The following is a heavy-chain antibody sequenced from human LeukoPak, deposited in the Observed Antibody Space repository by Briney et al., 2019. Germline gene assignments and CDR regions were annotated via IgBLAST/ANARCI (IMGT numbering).Heavy chain of an antibody. Sequence: ASVKVSCKVAGHTLTELTMHWVRQAPGKGLEWMRGFHPEDGEAIYSQKFQGRVTMTDDTSTGTTYMKLSNLRSDDTAIYYCATATLAHDVFDIWGQGTMVIVSS. J-gene: IGHJ3*02. D-gene: IGHD6-6*01. CDR2: FHPEDGEA. V-gene: IGHV1-24*01. CDR3: ATATLAHDVFDI. CDR1: GHTLTELT.